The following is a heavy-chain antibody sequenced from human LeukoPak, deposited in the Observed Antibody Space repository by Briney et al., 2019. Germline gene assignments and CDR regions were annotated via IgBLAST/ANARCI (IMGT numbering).Heavy chain of an antibody. CDR3: ARESSYGYSFDY. Sequence: GGSLRLSCAASGFTFSSYTMHWVRQAPGKGLEWMAVISYDGSNKYYADSVQGRFIISRDNSKNTLQMNSLRAEDTAVYYCARESSYGYSFDYWGQGTLVTVSS. J-gene: IGHJ4*02. V-gene: IGHV3-30-3*01. D-gene: IGHD5-24*01. CDR2: ISYDGSNK. CDR1: GFTFSSYT.